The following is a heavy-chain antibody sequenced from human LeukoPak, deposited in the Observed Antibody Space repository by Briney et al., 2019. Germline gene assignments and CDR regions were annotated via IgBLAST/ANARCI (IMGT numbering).Heavy chain of an antibody. CDR2: ISSSSSTI. Sequence: GGSLRLSCAASGFTFNKAWMSWVRQAPGKGLEWVSYISSSSSTIYYADSVKGRFTISRDNAKNSLYLQMNSLRAEDTAVYYCARDPQGGNPTFDYWGQGTLVTVSS. J-gene: IGHJ4*02. CDR1: GFTFNKAW. V-gene: IGHV3-48*01. CDR3: ARDPQGGNPTFDY. D-gene: IGHD4-23*01.